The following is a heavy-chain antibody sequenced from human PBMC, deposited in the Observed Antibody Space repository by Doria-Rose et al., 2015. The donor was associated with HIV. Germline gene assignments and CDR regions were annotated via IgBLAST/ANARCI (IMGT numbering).Heavy chain of an antibody. CDR1: GVSLSSPGMG. D-gene: IGHD6-13*01. Sequence: QITLKESGPVLVKPTETLTLTCTVSGVSLSSPGMGVSWXRXPPXKXLEWXANIXXXDXRSYKTSLKSRLTISRGXSKSXXVLTMTXXXPVDTATYXCAXXXXSRWXHKXYXXXXXXXTLVXXS. V-gene: IGHV2-26*01. CDR2: IXXXDXR. CDR3: AXXXXSRWXHKXYXXX. J-gene: IGHJ4*01.